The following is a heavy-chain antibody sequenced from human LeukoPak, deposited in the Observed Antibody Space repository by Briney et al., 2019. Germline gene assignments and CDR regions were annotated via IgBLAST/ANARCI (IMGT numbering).Heavy chain of an antibody. CDR3: ARDARYCSSTGCYSDY. Sequence: IYSGGSKYYADSVKGRFTISRDNSKNTLYLQMNSLRGEDTAVYYCARDARYCSSTGCYSDYWGQGTLVTVSS. J-gene: IGHJ4*02. D-gene: IGHD2-2*01. V-gene: IGHV3-53*05. CDR2: IYSGGSK.